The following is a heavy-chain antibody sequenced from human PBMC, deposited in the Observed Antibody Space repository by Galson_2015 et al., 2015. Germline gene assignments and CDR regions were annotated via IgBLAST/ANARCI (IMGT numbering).Heavy chain of an antibody. CDR2: IWYDGSNK. CDR3: ARDPMRGSSIPHWYFDL. D-gene: IGHD1-26*01. V-gene: IGHV3-33*08. Sequence: SLRLSCAASGFTFSSYWMSWVRQAPGKGLEWVAVIWYDGSNKYYADSVKGRFTISRDNSKNTLYLQMNSLRAEDTAVYYCARDPMRGSSIPHWYFDLWGRGTLVTVSS. CDR1: GFTFSSYW. J-gene: IGHJ2*01.